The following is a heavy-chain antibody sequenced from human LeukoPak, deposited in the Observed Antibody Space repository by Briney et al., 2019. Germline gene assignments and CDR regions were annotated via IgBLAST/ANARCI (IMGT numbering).Heavy chain of an antibody. CDR1: GFTFSSYG. J-gene: IGHJ4*02. V-gene: IGHV3-23*01. D-gene: IGHD2-2*01. CDR2: ISGSGGST. CDR3: AKDGIDCSSTSCYPYDY. Sequence: PGGSLRLSCAASGFTFSSYGMSWVRQAPGKGLEWVSAISGSGGSTYYADSVKGRFTISRDNSKNTLYLQMNSLRAEDTAVYYCAKDGIDCSSTSCYPYDYWGQGTLVTVSS.